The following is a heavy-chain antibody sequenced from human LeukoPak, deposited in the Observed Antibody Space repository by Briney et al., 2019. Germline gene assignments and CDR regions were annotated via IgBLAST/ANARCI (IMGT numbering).Heavy chain of an antibody. CDR2: IRYDGSNK. D-gene: IGHD6-25*01. Sequence: GGSLRLSCAASGFTFSSYGMHWVRQAPGKGLEWVAFIRYDGSNKYYADSVKGRFTISRDNSKNTLYLQMNSLRAEDTAVYYCAKDGGYEGSYYYMDVWGEGTTVTDSS. J-gene: IGHJ6*03. CDR1: GFTFSSYG. CDR3: AKDGGYEGSYYYMDV. V-gene: IGHV3-30*02.